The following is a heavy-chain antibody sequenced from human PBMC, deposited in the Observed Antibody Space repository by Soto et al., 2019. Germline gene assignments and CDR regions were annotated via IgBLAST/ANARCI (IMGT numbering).Heavy chain of an antibody. J-gene: IGHJ5*02. V-gene: IGHV1-8*01. CDR3: ARDYGGSSGWFDP. CDR2: MSPNSGNT. D-gene: IGHD4-17*01. CDR1: GYTFSSYD. Sequence: ASVKVSCKASGYTFSSYDLNWVRQATGQGLEWIGWMSPNSGNTGYAQKFQGRVTMTTNAAMSTAYMELSSLTSEDTAVYYRARDYGGSSGWFDPWGQGTLVTVSS.